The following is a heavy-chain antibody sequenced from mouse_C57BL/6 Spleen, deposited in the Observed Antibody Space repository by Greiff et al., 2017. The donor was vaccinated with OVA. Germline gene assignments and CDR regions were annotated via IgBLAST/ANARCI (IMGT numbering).Heavy chain of an antibody. CDR1: GFNIKDYY. J-gene: IGHJ2*01. Sequence: EVQLQESGAELVRPGASVKLSCTASGFNIKDYYMHWVKQRPEQGLEWIGRIDPEDGDTEYAPKFQGKATMTADTSSNTAYLQLSRLTSEDTAVYYCTITTVEATDYFDYWGQGTTLTVSS. D-gene: IGHD1-1*01. CDR2: IDPEDGDT. V-gene: IGHV14-1*01. CDR3: TITTVEATDYFDY.